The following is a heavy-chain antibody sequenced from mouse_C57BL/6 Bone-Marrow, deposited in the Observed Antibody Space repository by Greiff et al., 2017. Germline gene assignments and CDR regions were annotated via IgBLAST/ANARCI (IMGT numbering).Heavy chain of an antibody. CDR2: ISYDGSN. V-gene: IGHV3-6*01. J-gene: IGHJ3*01. CDR3: ARTAQATSWFAY. Sequence: EVKLVESGPGLVKPSQSLSLTCPVTGYSIPSGYYWNWIRQFPGNKLEWMGYISYDGSNNYNPSLQNRISITRDTSKNQFFLKLNSVTTEDTATYYCARTAQATSWFAYWGQGTLVTVSA. D-gene: IGHD3-2*02. CDR1: GYSIPSGYY.